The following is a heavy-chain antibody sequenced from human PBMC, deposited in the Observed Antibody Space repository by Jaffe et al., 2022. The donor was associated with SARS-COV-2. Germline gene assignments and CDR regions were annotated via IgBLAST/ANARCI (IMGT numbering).Heavy chain of an antibody. Sequence: QVQLVQSGAEVKKPGSSVKVSCKASGGTFSNYIIHWVRQAPGQGLEWMGRIIPILGTATYAQKFQGRATITADKSMKIAYMELSSPRSEDTAVYYCASGGYCSGGTCKQNNGLDPWGQGTLVTVSS. D-gene: IGHD6-19*01. CDR2: IIPILGTA. CDR1: GGTFSNYI. CDR3: ASGGYCSGGTCKQNNGLDP. J-gene: IGHJ5*02. V-gene: IGHV1-69*08.